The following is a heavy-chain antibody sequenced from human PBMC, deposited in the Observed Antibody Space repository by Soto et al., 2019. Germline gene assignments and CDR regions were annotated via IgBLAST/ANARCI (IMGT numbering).Heavy chain of an antibody. V-gene: IGHV5-51*01. CDR3: ARRYYDILTGYYGDV. CDR1: GYSFTRYW. J-gene: IGHJ6*02. D-gene: IGHD3-9*01. CDR2: IYPGDSDT. Sequence: PGESLKISCKGSGYSFTRYWVGWVRQMPGKGLEWMGIIYPGDSDTRYSPSFQGQVTISADKSISTAYLQWSSLKASDTAMYYCARRYYDILTGYYGDVWGQGTTVTVSS.